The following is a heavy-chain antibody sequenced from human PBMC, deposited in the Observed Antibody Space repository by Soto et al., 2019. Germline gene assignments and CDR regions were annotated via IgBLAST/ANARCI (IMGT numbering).Heavy chain of an antibody. CDR2: IYWDDDK. CDR3: AHSVLRFFDWLLSPFAY. D-gene: IGHD3-9*01. J-gene: IGHJ4*02. CDR1: GFSLSTSGVG. V-gene: IGHV2-5*02. Sequence: QITLKESGPTLVKPTQTLTLTCTFSGFSLSTSGVGVGWIRQPPGKALEWLALIYWDDDKRYSPSLKSRLTTPKDPSKNKVVLTLTNMDPVDTATYYCAHSVLRFFDWLLSPFAYWGQGTLVTVSS.